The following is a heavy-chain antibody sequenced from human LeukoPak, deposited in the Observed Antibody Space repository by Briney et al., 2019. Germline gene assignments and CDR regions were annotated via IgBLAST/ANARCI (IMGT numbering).Heavy chain of an antibody. V-gene: IGHV4-59*12. CDR2: IYYSGST. CDR3: ARDRYYYDSSGYPFDY. J-gene: IGHJ4*02. CDR1: GGSISSYY. D-gene: IGHD3-22*01. Sequence: ASETLSLTCTVSGGSISSYYWSWIRQPPGKGLEWIGYIYYSGSTNYNPSLKSRVTISVDTSKNQFSLKLSSVTAADTAVYYCARDRYYYDSSGYPFDYWGQGTLVTVSS.